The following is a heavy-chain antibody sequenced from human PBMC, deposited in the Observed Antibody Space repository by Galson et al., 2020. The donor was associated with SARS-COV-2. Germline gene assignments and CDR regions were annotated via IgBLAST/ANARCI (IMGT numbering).Heavy chain of an antibody. D-gene: IGHD1-1*01. CDR1: GDSVTSNSAA. J-gene: IGHJ4*02. CDR2: TYYTSIWYN. CDR3: ARESIGTDSLDY. V-gene: IGHV6-1*01. Sequence: SQTLSLTCAISGDSVTSNSAAWNWIRQSPSRGLEWLGRTYYTSIWYNDYGVSVKSRIIITPDTSQNQFSLHLNSVTPEDTAVYYCARESIGTDSLDYWGQGTLVTVSS.